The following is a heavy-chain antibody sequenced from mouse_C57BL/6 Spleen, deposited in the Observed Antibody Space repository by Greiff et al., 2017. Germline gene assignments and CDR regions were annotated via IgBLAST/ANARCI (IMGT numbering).Heavy chain of an antibody. CDR1: GYTFTSYW. CDR2: INPNSGST. Sequence: QVQLQQPGAELVKPGASVKLSCKASGYTFTSYWMNWVKQRPGQGLEWIGMINPNSGSTNYNAKFKSKDTLTVDKSSSTAYMQLCILTSEDSAVYYCARWVNGYLDFDYWGQGTTLTVSS. J-gene: IGHJ2*01. D-gene: IGHD2-2*01. V-gene: IGHV1-64*01. CDR3: ARWVNGYLDFDY.